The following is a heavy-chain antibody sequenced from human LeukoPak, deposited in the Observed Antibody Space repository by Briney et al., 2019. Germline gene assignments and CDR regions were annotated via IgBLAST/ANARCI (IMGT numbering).Heavy chain of an antibody. CDR2: IYYSGST. V-gene: IGHV4-39*07. J-gene: IGHJ4*02. CDR1: GGSISSSNYY. D-gene: IGHD3-10*01. Sequence: SETLSLTCTVSGGSISSSNYYWDWIRQPPGKGLEWIGNIYYSGSTYYNPSLKSRVTISVDTSKNQFSLKLSSVTAADMAVYYCARRMVRGVNHLDYWGQGTLVTVSS. CDR3: ARRMVRGVNHLDY.